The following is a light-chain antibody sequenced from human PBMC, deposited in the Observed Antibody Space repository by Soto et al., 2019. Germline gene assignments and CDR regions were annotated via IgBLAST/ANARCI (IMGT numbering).Light chain of an antibody. J-gene: IGKJ5*01. CDR1: QSVSSSY. CDR3: QQYNNWPIT. Sequence: EIVLTQSSGTRSLSQWEIATLSCRSSQSVSSSYLAWYQQKPGQAPRLLIYRASTRATDIPARFSGSGSGTDFTLTISSLQSEDFAIYYCQQYNNWPITFGQGTRLELK. CDR2: RAS. V-gene: IGKV3-15*01.